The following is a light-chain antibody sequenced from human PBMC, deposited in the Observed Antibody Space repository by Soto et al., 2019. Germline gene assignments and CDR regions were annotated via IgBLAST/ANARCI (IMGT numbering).Light chain of an antibody. CDR2: AAS. V-gene: IGKV1-5*03. CDR1: QSISGW. CDR3: QQYNDSFPYT. J-gene: IGKJ2*01. Sequence: DIQLTQSPSPLSASVSDRVTMTCPASQSISGWLAWYQQKPGTVPKLLIYAASTLESGVPSRFSGSRSGTVCNLTVSSLQPDDFATYYCQQYNDSFPYTFGQGTKLEIK.